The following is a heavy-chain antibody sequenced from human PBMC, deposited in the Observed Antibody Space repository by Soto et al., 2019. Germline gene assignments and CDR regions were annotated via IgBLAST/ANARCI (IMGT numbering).Heavy chain of an antibody. CDR2: ISTYNGNT. Sequence: QVQLVQSGAEVKKPGASVKVSCKASGYTFTSYSITWVRQAPGQGLEWMGWISTYNGNTNYAQKLQGRISMTTDTSTSTAYMELTSLRSDDTAVYYCAREGGGGGYGGFFDYWGQGTLVAVSP. V-gene: IGHV1-18*01. CDR1: GYTFTSYS. D-gene: IGHD2-15*01. CDR3: AREGGGGGYGGFFDY. J-gene: IGHJ4*02.